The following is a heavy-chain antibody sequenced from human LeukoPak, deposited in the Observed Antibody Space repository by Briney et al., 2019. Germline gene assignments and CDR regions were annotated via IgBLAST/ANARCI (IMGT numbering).Heavy chain of an antibody. CDR2: ISSSGSSI. J-gene: IGHJ6*02. CDR1: GFTFSDYY. V-gene: IGHV3-11*04. CDR3: AREPHYYYGMDV. Sequence: GGSLRLSCAASGFTFSDYYMTWIRQAPGKGLDWVSYISSSGSSIHYADSVKGRFTISRDNAKNSLYLQMNSLRAEDTAVYYCAREPHYYYGMDVWGQGTTVTVSS.